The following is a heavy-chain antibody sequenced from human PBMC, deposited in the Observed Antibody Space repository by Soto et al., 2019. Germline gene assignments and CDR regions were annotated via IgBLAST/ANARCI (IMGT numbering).Heavy chain of an antibody. CDR2: IYHSGAT. Sequence: QEQLQESGPGLVKHSGTLSRTCAVSGASISSTNWWSWVRQAPGEGPEWIGEIYHSGATNYNPSLKSRVIISTDTSKNQLSLRLDSVTAADTAAYLCARHIAVPTTRGFDYWGQGTLVTVSS. J-gene: IGHJ4*02. D-gene: IGHD2-15*01. CDR3: ARHIAVPTTRGFDY. V-gene: IGHV4-4*02. CDR1: GASISSTNW.